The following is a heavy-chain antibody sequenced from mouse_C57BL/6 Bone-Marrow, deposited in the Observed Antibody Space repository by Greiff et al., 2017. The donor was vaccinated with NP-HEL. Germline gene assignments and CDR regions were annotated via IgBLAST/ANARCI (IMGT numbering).Heavy chain of an antibody. D-gene: IGHD3-2*02. Sequence: VQLQESGAELARPGASVKLSCKASGYTFTSYGISWVKQRTGQGLEWIGEIYPRSGNTYYNEKFKGKATLTADKSSSTAYMELRSLTSEDSAVYFCARAQADYYYAMDYWGQGTSVTVSS. CDR1: GYTFTSYG. CDR2: IYPRSGNT. J-gene: IGHJ4*01. V-gene: IGHV1-81*01. CDR3: ARAQADYYYAMDY.